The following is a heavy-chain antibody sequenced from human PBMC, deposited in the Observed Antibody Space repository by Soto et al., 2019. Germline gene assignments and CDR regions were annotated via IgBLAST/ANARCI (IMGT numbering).Heavy chain of an antibody. CDR3: ARDRYCISTSCPGSHFDY. D-gene: IGHD2-2*01. V-gene: IGHV4-59*12. CDR2: IYYSGST. Sequence: SETLSLTCTVSGSSISSYYWSWIRQPPGKGLEWIGYIYYSGSTNYNPSIKSRVTISVDTSKNQFSLKLSSVTAADTAVYYCARDRYCISTSCPGSHFDYWGQGTLVTVSS. J-gene: IGHJ4*02. CDR1: GSSISSYY.